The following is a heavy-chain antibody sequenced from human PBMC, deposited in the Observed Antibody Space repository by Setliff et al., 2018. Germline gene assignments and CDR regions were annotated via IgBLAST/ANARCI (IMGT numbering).Heavy chain of an antibody. Sequence: LETLSLTCTVSGGSISSHYWSWIRQPPGKGLEWIRSIYYSGNTNYNPSLKSRVTISIDTSKNHFSLKLSSVTAADTAVYHCARGKTFFGAFIRAFDIWGQGRMVTVSS. CDR3: ARGKTFFGAFIRAFDI. V-gene: IGHV4-59*11. J-gene: IGHJ3*02. CDR2: IYYSGNT. CDR1: GGSISSHY. D-gene: IGHD3-3*01.